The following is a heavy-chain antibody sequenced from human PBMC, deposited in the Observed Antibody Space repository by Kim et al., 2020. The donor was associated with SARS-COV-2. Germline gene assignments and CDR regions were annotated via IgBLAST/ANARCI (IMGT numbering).Heavy chain of an antibody. Sequence: SVKVSCKASGDTFSTYTISWVRQAPGQGLEWMGGIIPLFGTANYAQKFQGRVMLTADESTSTAYMELTSLSSEDTATYYCAREGLHNWFDSWGQGTLVT. J-gene: IGHJ5*01. CDR3: AREGLHNWFDS. CDR2: IIPLFGTA. CDR1: GDTFSTYT. D-gene: IGHD2-21*02. V-gene: IGHV1-69*13.